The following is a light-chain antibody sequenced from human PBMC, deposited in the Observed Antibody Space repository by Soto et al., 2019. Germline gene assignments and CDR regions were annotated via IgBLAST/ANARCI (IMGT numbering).Light chain of an antibody. CDR2: DTN. V-gene: IGLV8-61*01. CDR1: SDSVSSSYY. Sequence: QTVVTQEPSFSVSPGGTVTLTCGLNSDSVSSSYYPSWYQQTPGQAPRTLIYDTNTRSSGVPDRFSGSILGNKAALTITGAQADDESDYYCVLYRGSGISVFGGGTKLTVL. CDR3: VLYRGSGISV. J-gene: IGLJ3*02.